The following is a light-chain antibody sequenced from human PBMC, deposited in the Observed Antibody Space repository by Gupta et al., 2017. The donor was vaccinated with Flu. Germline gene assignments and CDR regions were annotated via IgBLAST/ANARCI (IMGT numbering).Light chain of an antibody. CDR2: DVG. CDR3: CSYAGSFTVV. Sequence: QSALTQPHSVSGSPGQSVTTSCNGTSSDVGGYDFISWYQQHPGKAPKLMIYDVGKRPSGVPDRFSGSKSGNTASLTISGLQAEDEADYYCCSYAGSFTVVFGGGTKLTVL. V-gene: IGLV2-11*01. J-gene: IGLJ3*02. CDR1: SSDVGGYDF.